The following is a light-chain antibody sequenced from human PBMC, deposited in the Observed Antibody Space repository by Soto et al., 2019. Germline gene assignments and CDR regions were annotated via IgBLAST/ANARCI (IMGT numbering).Light chain of an antibody. J-gene: IGLJ1*01. CDR2: DNT. CDR3: GTWDNSLRAYV. V-gene: IGLV1-51*01. CDR1: SSNIGNNF. Sequence: QSVLTQPPSVSAAPGQKVTISCSGTSSNIGNNFVSWYQQVPGTAPQVLIYDNTKRPSGIPDRFSGSKSGTSATLGITELQTGDEADYCCGTWDNSLRAYVFGTGTKVTVL.